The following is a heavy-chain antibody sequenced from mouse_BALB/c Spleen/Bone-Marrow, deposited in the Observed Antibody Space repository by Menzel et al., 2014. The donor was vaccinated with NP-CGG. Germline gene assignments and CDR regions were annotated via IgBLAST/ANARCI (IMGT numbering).Heavy chain of an antibody. J-gene: IGHJ4*01. CDR3: ARESLFTTGLYYAVDY. CDR2: VDPYNGAT. CDR1: GYSFTGYY. V-gene: IGHV1-34*02. Sequence: EVQLQQSGPELVKPGASVKLSCKASGYSFTGYYIHWVKQSHVKSLEWIGRVDPYNGATSYNQNFKDKASLTVDKSSSSAYMDLHSLTSEDSAVYYCARESLFTTGLYYAVDYWGQGTSVTVSS. D-gene: IGHD2-12*01.